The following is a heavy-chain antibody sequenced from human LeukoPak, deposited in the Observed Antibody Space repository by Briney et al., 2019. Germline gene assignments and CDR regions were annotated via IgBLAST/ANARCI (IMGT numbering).Heavy chain of an antibody. CDR1: GCTFSSYA. J-gene: IGHJ6*03. CDR2: ISGSGGST. CDR3: AKGGRGAAAADYYYYYMDV. D-gene: IGHD6-13*01. V-gene: IGHV3-23*01. Sequence: GESLRLSCAASGCTFSSYAMSWVRQAPGKGLECVSAISGSGGSTYYADSVKGRYTISRDNSKNTLYLQMNSLRAEDTAVYYCAKGGRGAAAADYYYYYMDVWGKGTTVTVSS.